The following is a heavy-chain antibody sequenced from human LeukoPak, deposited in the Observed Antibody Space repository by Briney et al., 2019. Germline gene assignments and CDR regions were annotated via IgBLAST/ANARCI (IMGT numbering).Heavy chain of an antibody. V-gene: IGHV1-46*01. D-gene: IGHD6-13*01. J-gene: IGHJ3*02. CDR2: INPSGGST. Sequence: GASVKVSCKASGYTFTSYYMHWVRQAPGQGLEWMGIINPSGGSTSYAQKFQGRVTMTRDTSISTAYMELSRLRSDDTAVYYCAREAAGGAFDIWGQGTMVTVSS. CDR3: AREAAGGAFDI. CDR1: GYTFTSYY.